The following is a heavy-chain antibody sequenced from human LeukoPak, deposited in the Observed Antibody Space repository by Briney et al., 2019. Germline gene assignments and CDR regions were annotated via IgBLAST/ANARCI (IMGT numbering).Heavy chain of an antibody. V-gene: IGHV3-23*01. CDR3: AKRGVVIRVILVGFHKEAYYFDS. J-gene: IGHJ4*02. CDR1: GITLSNYG. D-gene: IGHD3-22*01. Sequence: GGSLRLSCAVSGITLSNYGMSWVRQAPGKGLEWVAGISGSGGRTNYADSVKGRFTIPRDNPKNTLYLQMNSLRAEDTAVYFCAKRGVVIRVILVGFHKEAYYFDSWGQGALVTVSS. CDR2: ISGSGGRT.